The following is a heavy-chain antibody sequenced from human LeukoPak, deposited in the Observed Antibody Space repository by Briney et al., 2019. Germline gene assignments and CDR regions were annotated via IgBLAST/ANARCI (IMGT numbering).Heavy chain of an antibody. D-gene: IGHD3-9*01. CDR3: SRGRAYFD. CDR1: GASVYSGTYY. CDR2: LYYGGST. V-gene: IGHV4-39*07. Sequence: SETLSLTCIVSGASVYSGTYYWGWIRQPPGKGLEWIGSLYYGGSTYYNTSLKSRVTMSADTSKNQFSLKLNSVTAADTAVYYCSRGRAYFDWGQGPLVPVSS. J-gene: IGHJ4*02.